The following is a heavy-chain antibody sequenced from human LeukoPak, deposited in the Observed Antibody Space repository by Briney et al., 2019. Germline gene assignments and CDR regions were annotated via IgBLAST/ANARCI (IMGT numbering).Heavy chain of an antibody. CDR3: AKDKDFDYYYGMDV. J-gene: IGHJ6*02. CDR2: ISWNSGSI. Sequence: GGSLRLSCAASGFAFDDYAMHWVRQAPGKGLEWVSGISWNSGSIGYADSVKGRFTISRDNAKNSLYLQMNSLRAEDTALYYCAKDKDFDYYYGMDVWGQGTTVTVSS. D-gene: IGHD3-3*01. CDR1: GFAFDDYA. V-gene: IGHV3-9*01.